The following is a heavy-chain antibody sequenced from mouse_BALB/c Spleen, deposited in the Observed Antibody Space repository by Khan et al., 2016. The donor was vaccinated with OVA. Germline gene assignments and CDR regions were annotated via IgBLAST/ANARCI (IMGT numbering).Heavy chain of an antibody. J-gene: IGHJ2*01. CDR1: GYAITSDYA. D-gene: IGHD1-1*01. Sequence: EVQLQESGPGLVKPSQSLSLTCTVTGYAITSDYAWNWIRQFPGNKLEWMGYIKYSGSTSYNPSLKSRISISRDTSTNQLFLQLTSVTNEDTATYYCARSGTISTVVVTDFDFWGQGTTLTVSS. V-gene: IGHV3-2*02. CDR3: ARSGTISTVVVTDFDF. CDR2: IKYSGST.